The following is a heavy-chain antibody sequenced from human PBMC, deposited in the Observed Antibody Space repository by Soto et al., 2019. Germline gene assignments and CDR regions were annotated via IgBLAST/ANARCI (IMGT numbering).Heavy chain of an antibody. CDR1: GFTFSSYA. V-gene: IGHV3-64*01. CDR2: ISSNGGST. CDR3: ARDDESSGLHSFDY. J-gene: IGHJ4*02. Sequence: GGSLRLSCAASGFTFSSYAMHWVRQAPGKGLEYVSAISSNGGSTYYANSVKGRFTISRDNSKNTLYLQMGSLRAEDMAVYYCARDDESSGLHSFDYWGQGT. D-gene: IGHD3-10*01.